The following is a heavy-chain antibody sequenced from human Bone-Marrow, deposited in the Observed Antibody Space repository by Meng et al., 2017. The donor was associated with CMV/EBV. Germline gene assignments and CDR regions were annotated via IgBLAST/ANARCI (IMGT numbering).Heavy chain of an antibody. CDR3: ARDRAWQQLVPKWFDP. D-gene: IGHD6-13*01. CDR1: GFTFSSYA. V-gene: IGHV3-23*01. Sequence: GESLKISCAASGFTFSSYAMSWVRQAPGKGLEWVSGISDSGDGTYYADSVKGRFTISRDNAKNSLYLQMNSLRAEDTAVYYCARDRAWQQLVPKWFDPWGQGTLVTVSS. CDR2: ISDSGDGT. J-gene: IGHJ5*02.